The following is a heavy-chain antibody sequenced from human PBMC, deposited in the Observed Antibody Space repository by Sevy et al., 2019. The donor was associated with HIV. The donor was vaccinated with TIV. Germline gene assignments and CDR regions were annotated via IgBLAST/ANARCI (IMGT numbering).Heavy chain of an antibody. CDR2: ISRNGDSR. Sequence: GGSLRLSCSASGGSFSGYAMHWVRQAPGKGLEYVSAISRNGDSRYYAKSVKGRFTISRDKPKSALYLHMSSLRTEDTAVYYCVPAMVHSSEVGTFDLWGQGTMVTVSS. CDR3: VPAMVHSSEVGTFDL. V-gene: IGHV3-64D*06. CDR1: GGSFSGYA. J-gene: IGHJ3*01. D-gene: IGHD5-18*01.